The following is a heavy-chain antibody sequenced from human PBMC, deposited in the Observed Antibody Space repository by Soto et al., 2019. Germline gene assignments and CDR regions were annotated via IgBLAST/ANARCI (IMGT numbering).Heavy chain of an antibody. CDR1: GFTLSDFA. CDR3: TSPAGDFDPYFDY. J-gene: IGHJ4*02. D-gene: IGHD4-17*01. CDR2: ISYDGSKK. Sequence: QVQLVESGGGVVQPGKSLRLSCAASGFTLSDFAMHWVRQAPGKGLEWVAVISYDGSKKYSADSVKGRFTISRDNSNTTLYLQMSSLRADDTAVYYCTSPAGDFDPYFDYWGQGTLVTVSS. V-gene: IGHV3-30-3*01.